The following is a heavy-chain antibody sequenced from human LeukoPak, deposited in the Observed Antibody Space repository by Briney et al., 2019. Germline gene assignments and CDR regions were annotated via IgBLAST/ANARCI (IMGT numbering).Heavy chain of an antibody. CDR3: AKGGVAAVAGTFDY. CDR1: GFIFHSYV. V-gene: IGHV3-23*01. Sequence: PGGSLRLSCAASGFIFHSYVLSWVRQAPGKGLEWVSTIGISGGSAYYADSVKGRFTILRDDSKNTLYLQMNSLRVGDTAVYYCAKGGVAAVAGTFDYWGQGTLVTVSS. D-gene: IGHD6-19*01. J-gene: IGHJ4*02. CDR2: IGISGGSA.